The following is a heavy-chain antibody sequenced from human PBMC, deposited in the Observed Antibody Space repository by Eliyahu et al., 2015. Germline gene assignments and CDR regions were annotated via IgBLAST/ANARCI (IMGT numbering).Heavy chain of an antibody. CDR3: ASPTGEGVYYYYMDV. CDR1: GGSISSSSYY. V-gene: IGHV4-39*01. D-gene: IGHD7-27*01. CDR2: IYYSGST. Sequence: QLQLQESGPGLVKPSETLSLTCTVSGGSISSSSYYWGWIRQPPGKGLEWIGSIYYSGSTYYNPSLKSRITISVDTSKNQFSLKLSSVTAADTAVYYCASPTGEGVYYYYMDVWGKGTTVTVSS. J-gene: IGHJ6*03.